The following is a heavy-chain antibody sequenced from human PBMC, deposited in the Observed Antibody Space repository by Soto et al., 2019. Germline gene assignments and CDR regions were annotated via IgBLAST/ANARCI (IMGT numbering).Heavy chain of an antibody. Sequence: QVQLVQSGAEVKKPGASVKVSCKASGYTFTSYGIRWVRQATGQGLEWMGWSSAYNGNTNYAQKLQGRVTMTTDTSTSTDYMELRSLRSDDTAVYYCARDGAMWENYYYYGMDVWGQGTTVTVSS. V-gene: IGHV1-18*01. J-gene: IGHJ6*02. CDR3: ARDGAMWENYYYYGMDV. CDR1: GYTFTSYG. D-gene: IGHD1-26*01. CDR2: SSAYNGNT.